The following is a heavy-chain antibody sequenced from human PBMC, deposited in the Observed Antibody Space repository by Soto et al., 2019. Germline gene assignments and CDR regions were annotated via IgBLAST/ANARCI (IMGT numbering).Heavy chain of an antibody. V-gene: IGHV1-3*01. CDR3: ARGPGGPDGPGDY. D-gene: IGHD2-15*01. CDR1: GGTFSSYA. J-gene: IGHJ4*02. Sequence: GASVKVSCKASGGTFSSYAISWVRQAPGQGLEWMGWINAGNGNTKYSQKFQGRVTITRDTSASTAYMELSSLRSEDTAVYYCARGPGGPDGPGDYWGQGTLVTVSS. CDR2: INAGNGNT.